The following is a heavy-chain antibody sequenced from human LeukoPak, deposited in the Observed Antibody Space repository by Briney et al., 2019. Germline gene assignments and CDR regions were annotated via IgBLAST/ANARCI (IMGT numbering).Heavy chain of an antibody. D-gene: IGHD3-3*01. CDR2: IIPIFGTA. CDR1: GGTFSSYA. J-gene: IGHJ5*02. CDR3: ARGSPRFLEWLPYLDNWFDP. Sequence: ASVKVSCKASGGTFSSYAISWLRQAPGQGLEWMGGIIPIFGTANYAHKFQGRVTITADESTSTAYMELSSLRSEDTAVYYCARGSPRFLEWLPYLDNWFDPWGQGTLVAVSS. V-gene: IGHV1-69*13.